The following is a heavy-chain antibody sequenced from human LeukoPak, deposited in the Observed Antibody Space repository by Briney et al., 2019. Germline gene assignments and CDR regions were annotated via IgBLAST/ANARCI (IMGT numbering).Heavy chain of an antibody. CDR2: IYHSGST. D-gene: IGHD2-2*02. CDR1: GGSISSGGYY. V-gene: IGHV4-30-2*01. CDR3: ARDPVRSSTSCYTTARPFDY. J-gene: IGHJ4*02. Sequence: PSETLSLTCTVSGGSISSGGYYWSWIRQPPGKGLEWIGYIYHSGSTYYNPSLKSRVTISVDRSKNQFSLKLSSVTAADTAVYYCARDPVRSSTSCYTTARPFDYWGQGTLVTVSS.